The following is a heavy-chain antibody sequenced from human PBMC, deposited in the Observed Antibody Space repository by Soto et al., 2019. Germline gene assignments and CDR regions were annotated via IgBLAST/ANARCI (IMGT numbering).Heavy chain of an antibody. CDR1: GGTCRSYA. CDR3: ARGPPQYYYDSSGYYYARFDP. V-gene: IGHV1-69*13. D-gene: IGHD3-22*01. J-gene: IGHJ5*02. CDR2: IIPIFGTA. Sequence: AVKVSCKPSGGTCRSYAISWVRQVPGQSLHGMGGIIPIFGTANYEQKFQGRVTITADESTSTAYMELSSLRSEDTAVYYCARGPPQYYYDSSGYYYARFDPWGQGTLVTVSS.